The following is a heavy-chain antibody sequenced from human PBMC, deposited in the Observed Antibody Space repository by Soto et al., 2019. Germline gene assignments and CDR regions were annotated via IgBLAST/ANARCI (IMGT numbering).Heavy chain of an antibody. Sequence: EVQLLESGGSLVQPGGSLRLSCAASGFTFRNYAMTWVRQAPGKGLEWVSTLRASGDSTYYADSVKGRITISRDNSKNTVYLHRHILEAEETAVYFCARGGYTSYYDYRGQGILVTVSS. CDR1: GFTFRNYA. V-gene: IGHV3-23*01. D-gene: IGHD5-18*01. J-gene: IGHJ4*02. CDR3: ARGGYTSYYDY. CDR2: LRASGDST.